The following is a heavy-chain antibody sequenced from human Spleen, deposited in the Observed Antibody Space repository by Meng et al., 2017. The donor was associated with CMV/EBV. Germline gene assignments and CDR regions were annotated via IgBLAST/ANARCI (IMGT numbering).Heavy chain of an antibody. J-gene: IGHJ6*02. V-gene: IGHV3-21*04. CDR3: AKGRAADYYHGMDV. CDR1: GFTFSTYS. D-gene: IGHD3-10*01. Sequence: GESLKISCAASGFTFSTYSMNWVRQAPGKGLEWVSSISSSSSYIYYADSVKGRFTISRDNAKKSLYLQMNSLRAEDMALYYCAKGRAADYYHGMDVWGQGTTVTVSS. CDR2: ISSSSSYI.